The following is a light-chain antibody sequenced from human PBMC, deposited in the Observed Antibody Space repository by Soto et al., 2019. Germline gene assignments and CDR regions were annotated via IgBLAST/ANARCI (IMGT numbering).Light chain of an antibody. CDR3: QQYGSPPT. CDR1: QYVSVRF. V-gene: IGKV3-20*01. J-gene: IGKJ5*01. CDR2: GAS. Sequence: IVLTESPGTLSVSAGESAILSCSASQYVSVRFLSWYQQKPGQAPRRLIYGASSRATGIPDRFSGSGSGTDFTLTISRLAPEDFAVYYCQQYGSPPTFGEGTRLE.